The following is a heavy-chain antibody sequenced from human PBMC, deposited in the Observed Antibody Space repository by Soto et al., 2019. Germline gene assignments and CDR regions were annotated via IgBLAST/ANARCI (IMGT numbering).Heavy chain of an antibody. D-gene: IGHD3-22*01. CDR1: GGSISSGGYY. Sequence: QVQLQESGPGLVKPSQTLSLTCTVSGGSISSGGYYWSWIRQHPGKGLEWIGYIYYSGSTYYNPSLKSRVTISVDTSKNQFSLKLSSVTAADTAVYYCARWGTYDYDSSGYYELRYFDYWGQGTLVTVSS. J-gene: IGHJ4*02. V-gene: IGHV4-31*03. CDR2: IYYSGST. CDR3: ARWGTYDYDSSGYYELRYFDY.